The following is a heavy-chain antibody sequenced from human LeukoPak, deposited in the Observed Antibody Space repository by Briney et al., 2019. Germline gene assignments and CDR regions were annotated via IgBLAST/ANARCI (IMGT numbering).Heavy chain of an antibody. CDR3: ASPYREWDVGFDI. CDR1: GFTFTNYA. CDR2: ISGSGGRS. Sequence: AGSLTLYCAASGFTFTNYAMTWLRQAPGKGLEWVSAISGSGGRSYYADFVNGRFTISRDTSKSNMFLDMNSLRGADTALYYFASPYREWDVGFDIYGQGTMDTVSS. D-gene: IGHD1-26*01. J-gene: IGHJ3*02. V-gene: IGHV3-23*01.